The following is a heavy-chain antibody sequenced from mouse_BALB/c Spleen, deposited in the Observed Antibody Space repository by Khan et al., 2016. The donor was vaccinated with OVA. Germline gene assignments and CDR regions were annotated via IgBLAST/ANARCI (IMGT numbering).Heavy chain of an antibody. CDR2: IDPYNGGT. D-gene: IGHD2-14*01. CDR3: ARGGYGGFAY. J-gene: IGHJ3*01. CDR1: GYAFTSYS. V-gene: IGHV1S135*01. Sequence: VQLQQSGPELVKPGASVKVSCKASGYAFTSYSLYWVKQSHGKSLEWIGSIDPYNGGTSYNQKFKGKATLTVDKSSTSAYMHLNSLTSEDSAVYYWARGGYGGFAYWGQGTLVTVSA.